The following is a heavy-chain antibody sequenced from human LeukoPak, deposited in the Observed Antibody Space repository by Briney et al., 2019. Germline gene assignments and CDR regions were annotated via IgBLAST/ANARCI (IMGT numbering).Heavy chain of an antibody. CDR2: IYSGGST. J-gene: IGHJ3*01. Sequence: GGSLRLSCAASGFTVSSNYMSWVRQAPGKGLEWVSVIYSGGSTYYADSVKGRFTISRDNSKNTVFLKMNSLRVEDTAVYYCAKRRWGSYDFFDVWGQGTMVTVSS. CDR1: GFTVSSNY. V-gene: IGHV3-53*01. CDR3: AKRRWGSYDFFDV. D-gene: IGHD3-16*01.